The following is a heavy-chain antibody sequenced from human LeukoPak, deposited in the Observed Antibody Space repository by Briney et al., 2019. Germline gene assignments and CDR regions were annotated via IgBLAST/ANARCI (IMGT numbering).Heavy chain of an antibody. CDR2: IYPGDSDT. V-gene: IGHV5-51*01. CDR1: GYSFPSYW. Sequence: GESLKISCKGYGYSFPSYWIAWVRQMPGKGLEWMGIIYPGDSDTTYSPSFQGQVTISADKSISTAYLQWSSLKASDTAIYYCASRLKNSRGSDYWGQGTLVTVSS. CDR3: ASRLKNSRGSDY. D-gene: IGHD1-26*01. J-gene: IGHJ4*02.